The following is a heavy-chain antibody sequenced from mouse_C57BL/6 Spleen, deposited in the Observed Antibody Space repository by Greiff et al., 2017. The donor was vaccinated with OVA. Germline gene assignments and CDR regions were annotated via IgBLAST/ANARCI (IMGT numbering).Heavy chain of an antibody. CDR1: GYTFTDYE. V-gene: IGHV1-15*01. D-gene: IGHD1-1*01. Sequence: VQLQESGAELVRPGASVTLSCKASGYTFTDYEMHWVKQTPVHGLEWIGAIDPETGGTAYNQKFKGKAILTADKSSSTAYMELRSLTSEDSAVYYCTRPFTTVVEDYYAMDYWGQGTSVTVSS. J-gene: IGHJ4*01. CDR3: TRPFTTVVEDYYAMDY. CDR2: IDPETGGT.